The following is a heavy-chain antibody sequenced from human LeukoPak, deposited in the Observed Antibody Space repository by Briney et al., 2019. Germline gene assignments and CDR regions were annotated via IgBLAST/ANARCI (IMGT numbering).Heavy chain of an antibody. CDR3: ARDQEPYSSSWSHYYYGMDV. D-gene: IGHD6-13*01. CDR2: ISYDGSNK. Sequence: GRSLRLSCAASGFTFSSYAMHWVRQAPGKGLEWVAVISYDGSNKYYADSVKGRFTISRDNSKNTLYLQMNSLRAEDTAVYYCARDQEPYSSSWSHYYYGMDVWGQGTTVTVSS. V-gene: IGHV3-30-3*01. J-gene: IGHJ6*02. CDR1: GFTFSSYA.